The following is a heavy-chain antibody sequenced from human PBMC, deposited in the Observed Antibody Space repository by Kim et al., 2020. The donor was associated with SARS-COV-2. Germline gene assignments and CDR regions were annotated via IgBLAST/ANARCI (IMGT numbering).Heavy chain of an antibody. Sequence: GGSLRLSCAASGFTFSSYGMHWVRQAPGKGLEWVAVIWYDGSNKYYADSVKGRFTISRDNSKNTLYLQMNSLRAEDTAVYYCARVNRIYYDSSGYVFDYWGQGTLVTVSS. J-gene: IGHJ4*02. CDR2: IWYDGSNK. V-gene: IGHV3-33*01. CDR1: GFTFSSYG. D-gene: IGHD3-22*01. CDR3: ARVNRIYYDSSGYVFDY.